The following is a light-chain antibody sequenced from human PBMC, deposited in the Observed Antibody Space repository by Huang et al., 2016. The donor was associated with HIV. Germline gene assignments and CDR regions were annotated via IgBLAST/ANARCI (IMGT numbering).Light chain of an antibody. V-gene: IGKV3-11*01. J-gene: IGKJ4*01. Sequence: EIVLTQSPATLSLSPGERATLSCRASQRVSNYLAWYQKQPGQAPRLLVYDASNRATGIPARFSGSGSGTDFTLTISSLEPEDSAVYYCQQRFNWPPLTFGGGTKVEIK. CDR1: QRVSNY. CDR2: DAS. CDR3: QQRFNWPPLT.